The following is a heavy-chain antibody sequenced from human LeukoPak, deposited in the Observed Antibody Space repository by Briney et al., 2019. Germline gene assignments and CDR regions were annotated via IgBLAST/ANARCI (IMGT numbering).Heavy chain of an antibody. CDR3: ARLVGGTGYFDY. CDR2: IYYSGTT. V-gene: IGHV4-59*11. J-gene: IGHJ4*02. CDR1: GGSISIHY. D-gene: IGHD3-9*01. Sequence: SETLSLTCAVSGGSISIHYWSWIRQPPGKGLEWIGYIYYSGTTNYSPSLKSRVTISVDTSKTQFSLKLSSVTAADTAVYYCARLVGGTGYFDYWGQGALVTVSS.